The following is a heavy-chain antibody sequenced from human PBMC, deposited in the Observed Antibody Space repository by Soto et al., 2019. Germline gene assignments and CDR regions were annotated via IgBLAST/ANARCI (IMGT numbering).Heavy chain of an antibody. CDR2: VSFDGSNT. V-gene: IGHV3-30-3*01. D-gene: IGHD1-20*01. CDR1: GFTFSTHA. J-gene: IGHJ4*02. Sequence: QVQLVESGGGVVQPGRSLRLSCAASGFTFSTHAMHWVRQAPGKGLECVAIVSFDGSNTYYADSVKGRFTISRDNSKNTRYLQMSGLTPEDTAVDYCARDQTGITTTGGGRIEQWCQGTLVTVSS. CDR3: ARDQTGITTTGGGRIEQ.